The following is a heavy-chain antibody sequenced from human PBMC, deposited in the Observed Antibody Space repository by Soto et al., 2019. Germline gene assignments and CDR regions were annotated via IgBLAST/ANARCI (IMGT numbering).Heavy chain of an antibody. CDR2: INHSGST. CDR1: GGSFSGYY. Sequence: QVQLQQWGAGLLKPSETLSLTCAVYGGSFSGYYWSWIRQHPGKGLEWIGEINHSGSTNYNPSLKSRVTISVDTSNNQFSLKLSSVTAADTAVYYCARGDVVVVPAALDYWGQGTLVTVSS. J-gene: IGHJ4*02. D-gene: IGHD2-2*01. CDR3: ARGDVVVVPAALDY. V-gene: IGHV4-34*01.